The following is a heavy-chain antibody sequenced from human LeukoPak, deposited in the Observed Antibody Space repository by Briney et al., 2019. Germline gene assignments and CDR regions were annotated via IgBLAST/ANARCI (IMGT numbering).Heavy chain of an antibody. D-gene: IGHD1-26*01. CDR2: ISAYNGNT. CDR1: GYTFTNYA. CDR3: ARDLDQYSGRYGGFGHDF. V-gene: IGHV1-18*01. J-gene: IGHJ4*02. Sequence: GASVKVSCKASGYTFTNYAISWVRQAPGQGLEWMGWISAYNGNTNYAQKFQDRVTMTTDTSTSTAYMELTSLRSDDTAVYYCARDLDQYSGRYGGFGHDFWGQETLVTVSS.